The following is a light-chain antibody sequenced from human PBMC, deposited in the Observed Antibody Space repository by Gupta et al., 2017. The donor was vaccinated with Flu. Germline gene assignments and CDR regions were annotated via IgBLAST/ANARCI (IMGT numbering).Light chain of an antibody. CDR1: TSTIGSHT. CDR2: NDD. J-gene: IGLJ2*01. V-gene: IGLV1-44*01. Sequence: QSVLTQPPSASGTPGQRVTISCSADTSTIGSHTVNWYQQRPGTAPKLLIHNDDQRPSGVPDRFSGSKSGTSASLAISGLQAEDEADYYCAAWGGSMSGVVFGGGTKLTVL. CDR3: AAWGGSMSGVV.